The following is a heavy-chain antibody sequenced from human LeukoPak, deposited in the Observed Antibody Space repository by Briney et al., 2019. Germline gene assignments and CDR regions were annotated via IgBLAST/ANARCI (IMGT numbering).Heavy chain of an antibody. J-gene: IGHJ6*03. Sequence: SETLSLTCTVSGGSISSSSYYWGWIRQPPGMGLEWIGSIYYSGSTYYNPSLESRVTISVDTSKNQFSLKLSSVTAADTAVYYCARRVTIFGVDRAYYYMDVWGKGTTVTVSS. D-gene: IGHD3-3*01. CDR1: GGSISSSSYY. CDR2: IYYSGST. V-gene: IGHV4-39*01. CDR3: ARRVTIFGVDRAYYYMDV.